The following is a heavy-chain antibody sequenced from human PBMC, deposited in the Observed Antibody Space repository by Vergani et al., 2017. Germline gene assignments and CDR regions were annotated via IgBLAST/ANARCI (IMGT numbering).Heavy chain of an antibody. CDR3: ARAPDYRGNSGIDY. D-gene: IGHD4-23*01. CDR2: IWYDGSNK. Sequence: QVQLVESGGGVVQPGRSLRLSCAASGFTFSSYGMHWVRQAPGKGLEWVAVIWYDGSNKYYADSVKGRFTISRDNSKNTLYLQMNSLRAEGTAVYYCARAPDYRGNSGIDYWGQGTLVTVSS. V-gene: IGHV3-33*01. J-gene: IGHJ4*02. CDR1: GFTFSSYG.